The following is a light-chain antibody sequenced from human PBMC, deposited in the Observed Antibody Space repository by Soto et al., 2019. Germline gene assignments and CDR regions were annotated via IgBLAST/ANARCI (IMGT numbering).Light chain of an antibody. CDR1: QSVSSSY. J-gene: IGKJ4*01. CDR2: GAS. CDR3: QQYGSSPELT. V-gene: IGKV3-20*01. Sequence: EIVLTQSPGTLSLSPGERATLSCRASQSVSSSYLAWYQQKPGQAPRLLIYGASSRATGIPDRFSGSGSGTDFTLTISRLEPEEFAVYYCQQYGSSPELTFGGGNKVEIK.